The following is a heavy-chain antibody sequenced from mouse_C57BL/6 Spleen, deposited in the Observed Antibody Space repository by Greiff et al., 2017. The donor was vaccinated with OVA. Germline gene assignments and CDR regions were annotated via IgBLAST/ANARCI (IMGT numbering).Heavy chain of an antibody. CDR3: ARQRRYDYDGGAAMDY. Sequence: VQGVESGPGLVAPSQSLSITCTVSGFSLTSYGVHWVRQPPGKGLEWLVVIWSDGSTTYNSALKSRLSISKDNSKSQVFLKMNSLQTDDTAMYYCARQRRYDYDGGAAMDYWGQGTSVTVSS. CDR1: GFSLTSYG. J-gene: IGHJ4*01. D-gene: IGHD2-4*01. CDR2: IWSDGST. V-gene: IGHV2-6-1*01.